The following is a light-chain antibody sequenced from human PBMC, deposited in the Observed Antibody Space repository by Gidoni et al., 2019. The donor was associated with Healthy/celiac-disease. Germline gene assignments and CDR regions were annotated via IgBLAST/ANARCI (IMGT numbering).Light chain of an antibody. V-gene: IGLV1-44*01. CDR3: AAWDDSLNGVV. CDR2: SNH. Sequence: QSVLTQPPSASGPPGQRVTISCSGSSSNIGSNTVNWYQQLPGTAPKLLIYSNHQRPSGVPARFSGSKSGTSASLSISGLQSEDEADYYCAAWDDSLNGVVFGGGTKLTVL. CDR1: SSNIGSNT. J-gene: IGLJ2*01.